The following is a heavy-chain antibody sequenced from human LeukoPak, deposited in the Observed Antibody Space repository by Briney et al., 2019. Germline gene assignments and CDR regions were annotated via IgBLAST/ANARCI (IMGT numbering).Heavy chain of an antibody. CDR1: GFTFSSYS. Sequence: PGGSLRLSCAASGFTFSSYSMNWVRQAPGKGLEWVSSISSSSSYIYYADSVKGRFTISRDNAKNSLYLQMNSLRAEDTAAYYCARGLLVAAAGIHYFDYWGQGTLVTVSS. CDR3: ARGLLVAAAGIHYFDY. CDR2: ISSSSSYI. V-gene: IGHV3-21*01. J-gene: IGHJ4*02. D-gene: IGHD6-13*01.